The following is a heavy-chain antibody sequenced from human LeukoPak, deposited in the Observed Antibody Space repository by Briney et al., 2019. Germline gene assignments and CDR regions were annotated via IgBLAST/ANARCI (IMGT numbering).Heavy chain of an antibody. CDR2: ISAYNGNT. CDR3: ARTPPIVVVVPAAMYY. J-gene: IGHJ4*02. V-gene: IGHV1-18*01. CDR1: GYTFTSYG. D-gene: IGHD2-2*01. Sequence: ASVKVSCKASGYTFTSYGISWVRQAPGQGLEWMGWISAYNGNTNYARKLQGRVTMTTDTSTSTAYMELRSLRSDDTAVYYCARTPPIVVVVPAAMYYWGQGTLVTVSS.